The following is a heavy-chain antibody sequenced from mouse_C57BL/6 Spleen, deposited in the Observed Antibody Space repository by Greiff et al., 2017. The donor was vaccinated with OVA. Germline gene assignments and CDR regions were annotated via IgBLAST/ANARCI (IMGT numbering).Heavy chain of an antibody. CDR2: INYDGSST. V-gene: IGHV5-16*01. J-gene: IGHJ2*01. CDR1: GFTFSDYY. D-gene: IGHD3-2*02. Sequence: EVKLVESEGGLVQPGSSMKLSCTASGFTFSDYYMAWVRQVPEKGLEWVANINYDGSSTYYLDSLKSRFIISRDNAKNILYLQMSSLKSEDTATYYCARDSSGLDYWGQGTTLTVSS. CDR3: ARDSSGLDY.